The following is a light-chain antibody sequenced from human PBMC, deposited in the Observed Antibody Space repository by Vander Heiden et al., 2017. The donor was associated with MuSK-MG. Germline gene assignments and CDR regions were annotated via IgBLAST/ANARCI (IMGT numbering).Light chain of an antibody. CDR2: G. CDR3: RLENSLAIT. V-gene: IGKV1-33*01. CDR1: QDINNY. J-gene: IGKJ5*01. Sequence: DIQMTQSPSSLSASVGDRVTITCQESQDINNYLSWYQQKPGKAPKLLIYGASRFSGSGSGADFTFTITSLQPEDFATNYCRLENSLAITFGQGTLMEIK.